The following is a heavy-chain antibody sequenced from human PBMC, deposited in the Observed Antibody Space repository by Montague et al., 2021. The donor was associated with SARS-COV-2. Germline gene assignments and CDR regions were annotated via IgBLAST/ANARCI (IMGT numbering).Heavy chain of an antibody. CDR1: GGSLNNYF. CDR2: ISDSGST. CDR3: ARVDSSGPGEY. Sequence: SETLSLTCTVSGGSLNNYFCSWIRQPPGKGPEWVGYISDSGSTKYNPSLQSRVTISVDTARNQFSLKLLSVTAANTAFYYCARVDSSGPGEYWGQGILVSVSS. D-gene: IGHD3-22*01. J-gene: IGHJ4*02. V-gene: IGHV4-59*08.